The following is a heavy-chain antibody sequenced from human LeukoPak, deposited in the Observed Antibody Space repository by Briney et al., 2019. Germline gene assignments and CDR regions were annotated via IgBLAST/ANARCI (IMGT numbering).Heavy chain of an antibody. CDR1: GYSFSSYW. J-gene: IGHJ3*02. CDR2: IFPGDSDT. Sequence: GGSLKISCKGSGYSFSSYWIAWVRQMPGKGLEWMGFIFPGDSDTRYGPSIQDQVTISVDKSVNTAYLQWSSLKASDTAMYYCARREGNYDIWSGYHRDAFDIWGQGTMITVSS. CDR3: ARREGNYDIWSGYHRDAFDI. D-gene: IGHD3-3*01. V-gene: IGHV5-51*01.